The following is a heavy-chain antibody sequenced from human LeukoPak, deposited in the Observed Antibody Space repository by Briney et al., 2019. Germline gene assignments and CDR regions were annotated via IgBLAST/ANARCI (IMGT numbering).Heavy chain of an antibody. V-gene: IGHV3-23*01. J-gene: IGHJ4*02. CDR2: ISGSGGST. Sequence: PGGSLRLSCAASGFTFSSYAMSWVREAPGKGLEWVLAISGSGGSTYYADSVKGRFTISRDNSKNTLYLQMNSLRAEDTAVYYCAKDQMGLRFLEWLSPFDYWGQGTLVTVSS. CDR3: AKDQMGLRFLEWLSPFDY. CDR1: GFTFSSYA. D-gene: IGHD3-3*01.